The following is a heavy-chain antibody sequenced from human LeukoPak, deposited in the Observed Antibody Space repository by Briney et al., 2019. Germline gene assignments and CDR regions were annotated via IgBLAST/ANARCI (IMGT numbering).Heavy chain of an antibody. CDR2: IKQDGSER. D-gene: IGHD3-10*01. Sequence: GGSLRLSCAASGFTFSRYWMSWVRQAPGKGLEWVANIKQDGSERNYVDSVKGRFTISRDNAKNSLYLHMNSLRAEDTAVYYCARDRGSTVDYWGQGTLVTVSS. J-gene: IGHJ4*02. V-gene: IGHV3-7*01. CDR1: GFTFSRYW. CDR3: ARDRGSTVDY.